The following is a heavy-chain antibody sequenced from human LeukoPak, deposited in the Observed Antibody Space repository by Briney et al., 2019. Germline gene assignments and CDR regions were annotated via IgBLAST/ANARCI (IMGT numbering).Heavy chain of an antibody. CDR1: GGSFSGYY. V-gene: IGHV4-34*01. CDR2: INHSGST. D-gene: IGHD2-2*01. CDR3: ARVIPSDDAFDI. J-gene: IGHJ3*02. Sequence: PSETLSLTCAVYGGSFSGYYWSWIRQPPGKGLEWIGEINHSGSTNYNPSLKSRVTISVDTSKNQFSLKLSSVTAADTAVYYCARVIPSDDAFDIWGQGTMVTVPS.